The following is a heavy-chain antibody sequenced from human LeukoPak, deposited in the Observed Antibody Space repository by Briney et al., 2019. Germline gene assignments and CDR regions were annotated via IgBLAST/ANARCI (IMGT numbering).Heavy chain of an antibody. CDR2: IYYSGST. V-gene: IGHV4-59*01. CDR1: GGSISSYY. CDR3: ARWPTPYYYGSGSGNY. Sequence: SETLSLTCTVSGGSISSYYWSWIRQPPGKGLEWIGYIYYSGSTNYNPSLKSRVTISVDTSKNQFSLKLSSVTAADTAVYYCARWPTPYYYGSGSGNYWSQGTLVTVSS. J-gene: IGHJ4*02. D-gene: IGHD3-10*01.